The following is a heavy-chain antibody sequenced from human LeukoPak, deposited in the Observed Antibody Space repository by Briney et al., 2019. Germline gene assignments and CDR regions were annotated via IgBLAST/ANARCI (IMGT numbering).Heavy chain of an antibody. V-gene: IGHV1-18*01. CDR1: GYTFTSYG. CDR2: ISAYNGNT. J-gene: IGHJ6*03. D-gene: IGHD3-22*01. Sequence: ASVKVSCKASGYTFTSYGISWVRQAPGQGLEWMGWISAYNGNTNYAQKLQGRVTMTTDTSTSTAYMELRSLRSDDTAVYYCARDFARDSSGYQTSYYYYYMDVWGKGATVTISS. CDR3: ARDFARDSSGYQTSYYYYYMDV.